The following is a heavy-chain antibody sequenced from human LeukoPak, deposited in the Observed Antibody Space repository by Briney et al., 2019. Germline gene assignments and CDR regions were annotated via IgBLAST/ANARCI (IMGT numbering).Heavy chain of an antibody. V-gene: IGHV4-34*01. CDR2: INHSGST. D-gene: IGHD6-13*01. CDR3: ARGVAAAGTFDY. CDR1: GGSFSGYY. J-gene: IGHJ4*02. Sequence: SETLSLTCAVYGGSFSGYYWSWIRRPPGKGLEWIGEINHSGSTNYNPSLKSRVTISVDTSKNQFSLKLSSVTAADTAVYYCARGVAAAGTFDYWGQGTLVTVSS.